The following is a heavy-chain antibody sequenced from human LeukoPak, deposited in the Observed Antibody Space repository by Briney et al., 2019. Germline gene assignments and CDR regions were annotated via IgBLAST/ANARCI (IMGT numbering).Heavy chain of an antibody. CDR1: GGSISNYY. V-gene: IGHV4-4*09. D-gene: IGHD4-11*01. Sequence: SETLSLTCTVSGGSISNYYWSWIRQPPGKGLGWIGYIYTSGSTNYNPSLKSRVTISVDTSKNQFSLKLSSVTAADTAVYYCARANDYSNSLPYYYYYYGMDVWGQGTTVTVSS. CDR2: IYTSGST. J-gene: IGHJ6*02. CDR3: ARANDYSNSLPYYYYYYGMDV.